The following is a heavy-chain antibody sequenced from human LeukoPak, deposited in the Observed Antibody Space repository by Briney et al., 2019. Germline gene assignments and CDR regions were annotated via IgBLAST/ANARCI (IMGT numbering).Heavy chain of an antibody. CDR2: IKWDGGTT. J-gene: IGHJ4*02. CDR3: ARNRAVYDSDGYQDY. V-gene: IGHV3-20*04. D-gene: IGHD3-22*01. Sequence: GGSLRLSCAASGFTFDAYGMSWVRQAPGKGLEWVSDIKWDGGTTRYADSVKGRFTISRDNAKNSLYLQMNSLRAEDTALYYCARNRAVYDSDGYQDYWGQGTRVTVSS. CDR1: GFTFDAYG.